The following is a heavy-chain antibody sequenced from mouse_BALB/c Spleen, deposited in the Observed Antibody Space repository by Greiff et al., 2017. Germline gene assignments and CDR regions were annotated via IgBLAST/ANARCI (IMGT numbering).Heavy chain of an antibody. J-gene: IGHJ3*01. CDR3: TRTVSTMITTLAY. CDR1: GYTFTSYW. CDR2: IDPSDSYT. V-gene: IGHV1S127*01. Sequence: QVQLQQPGAELVKPGASVKMSCKASGYTFTSYWMHWVKQRPGQGLEWIGTIDPSDSYTSYNQKFKGKATLTVDTSSSTAYMQLSSLTSEDPAVYYCTRTVSTMITTLAYWGQGTLVTVSA. D-gene: IGHD2-4*01.